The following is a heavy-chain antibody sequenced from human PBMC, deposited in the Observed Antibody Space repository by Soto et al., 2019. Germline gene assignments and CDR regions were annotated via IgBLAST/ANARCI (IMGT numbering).Heavy chain of an antibody. Sequence: SVKVSCKASGGTFSSYAISWVRQAPGQGLEWMGGIIPIFGTANYAQKFQGRVTITADESTSTAYMELSSLRSEDTAVYYCAGHTSGALTIFDYWGQGTLVTVSS. D-gene: IGHD3-10*01. CDR3: AGHTSGALTIFDY. CDR2: IIPIFGTA. CDR1: GGTFSSYA. J-gene: IGHJ4*02. V-gene: IGHV1-69*13.